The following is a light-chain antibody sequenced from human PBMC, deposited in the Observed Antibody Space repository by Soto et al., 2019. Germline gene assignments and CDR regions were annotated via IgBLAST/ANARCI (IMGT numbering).Light chain of an antibody. J-gene: IGLJ1*01. V-gene: IGLV2-14*01. Sequence: QSAPTQPRSVSGSPGQSVTVSCTGTSSDVGYSNYVAWYQQHPNKAPKLMIYEVSNRPSGVSNRFSGSKSGNTASLTISGLQAEDEADYYCSSYTSSSTRVFGTGTKVTVL. CDR1: SSDVGYSNY. CDR3: SSYTSSSTRV. CDR2: EVS.